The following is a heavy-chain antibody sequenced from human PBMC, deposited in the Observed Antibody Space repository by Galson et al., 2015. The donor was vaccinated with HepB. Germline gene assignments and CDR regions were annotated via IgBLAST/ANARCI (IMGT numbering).Heavy chain of an antibody. J-gene: IGHJ4*02. V-gene: IGHV3-23*01. CDR1: GFTFSSYA. Sequence: SLRLSCAASGFTFSSYAMNWVRQAPGKGLEWVSAISGSGGSTYYADSVKGRFTISRDNSKNTLYLQMNSLRAEDTAVYYCAKDILWFGEWTPDYWGQGTLVTVSS. CDR3: AKDILWFGEWTPDY. D-gene: IGHD3-10*01. CDR2: ISGSGGST.